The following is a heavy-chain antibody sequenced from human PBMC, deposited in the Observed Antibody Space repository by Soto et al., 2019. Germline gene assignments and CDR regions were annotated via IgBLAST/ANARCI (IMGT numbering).Heavy chain of an antibody. CDR2: IWYDESNT. Sequence: QVELVESGGGVVQPGRSLRLSCAASGFTFSNYGMHWVRQAPGKGLEWVALIWYDESNTYYADSVKGRFTISRDNSKNKLYLPMSNLRAEDTAVYYWARPRQAGVYSSTWGDESYDYDAMDVWGQGTTVTVSS. CDR3: ARPRQAGVYSSTWGDESYDYDAMDV. J-gene: IGHJ6*02. D-gene: IGHD2-2*01. CDR1: GFTFSNYG. V-gene: IGHV3-33*01.